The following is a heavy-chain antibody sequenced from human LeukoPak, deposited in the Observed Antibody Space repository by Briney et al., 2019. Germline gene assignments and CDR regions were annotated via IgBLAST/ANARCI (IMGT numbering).Heavy chain of an antibody. CDR2: INPNSGGT. CDR1: GYTFTGYY. V-gene: IGHV1-2*05. CDR3: ARVQTAMVPYYFDY. Sequence: GASVKVSCEASGYTFTGYYMHWVRQAPGQGLEWVGRINPNSGGTNYAQKFQGRVTMTRDTSISTAYMELSRLRSDDTGVYYCARVQTAMVPYYFDYWGQGTLVTVSS. D-gene: IGHD3-10*01. J-gene: IGHJ4*02.